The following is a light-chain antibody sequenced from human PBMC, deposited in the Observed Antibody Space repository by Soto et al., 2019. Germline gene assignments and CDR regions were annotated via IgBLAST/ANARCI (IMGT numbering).Light chain of an antibody. V-gene: IGKV3-20*01. CDR1: QSVSSSY. CDR2: GAS. Sequence: EIVLTQSPGTLSLSPGERATLSCRASQSVSSSYLGWYQQKPGQAPRIIIFGASGRATGIPDRFSGSGSGTDFTLTISRLEPEDFAVYYCQQYGSLSWTFGQGTKVDI. J-gene: IGKJ1*01. CDR3: QQYGSLSWT.